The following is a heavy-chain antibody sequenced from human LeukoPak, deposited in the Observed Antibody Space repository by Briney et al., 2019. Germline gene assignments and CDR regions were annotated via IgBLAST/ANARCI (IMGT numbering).Heavy chain of an antibody. CDR3: ARDPNNYDSH. J-gene: IGHJ4*02. CDR2: ITPDGSGT. CDR1: GFTFTNYW. Sequence: GGSLRLSCAASGFTFTNYWIHWVRQVPGKGLEWVSRITPDGSGTSYADSVQGRFAFSRDNAKNTVYLQMSSLRAEDTALYYCARDPNNYDSHWGQGTLVTVSS. D-gene: IGHD3-22*01. V-gene: IGHV3-74*01.